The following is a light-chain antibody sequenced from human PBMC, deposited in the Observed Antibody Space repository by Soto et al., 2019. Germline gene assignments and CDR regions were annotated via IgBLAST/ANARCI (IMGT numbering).Light chain of an antibody. CDR1: QTISSW. CDR3: QHYNSYSEA. Sequence: DIQMTQSPSTLSGSVGDRVTITCRASQTISSWLAWYQQKPGKAAKLLIYKASTLKSGGPSRFSGSGSGTEFTLTISSLQPDDFATYYCQHYNSYSEAFGQGTKVDSK. V-gene: IGKV1-5*03. CDR2: KAS. J-gene: IGKJ1*01.